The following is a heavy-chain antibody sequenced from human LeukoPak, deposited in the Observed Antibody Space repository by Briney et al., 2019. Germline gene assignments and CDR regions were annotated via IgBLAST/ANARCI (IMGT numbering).Heavy chain of an antibody. J-gene: IGHJ5*01. D-gene: IGHD3-3*01. CDR2: IVVGSGNT. CDR3: AAFHWSGYYNLFDY. CDR1: GFTFTSSA. Sequence: GASVKVSCKASGFTFTSSAMQWVRQARGQRLEWIGWIVVGSGNTNYAQKFQERVTITRDMSTSTAYMELSSLRSEDTAVYYCAAFHWSGYYNLFDYWGQGTLVTVSS. V-gene: IGHV1-58*02.